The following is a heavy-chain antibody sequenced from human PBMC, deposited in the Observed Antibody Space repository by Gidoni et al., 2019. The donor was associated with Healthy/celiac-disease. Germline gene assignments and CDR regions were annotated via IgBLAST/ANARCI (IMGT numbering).Heavy chain of an antibody. Sequence: EVQLVEPGGGLVKPGGSLRLSCEDSGFTFNSYSMNWVRQAPGEGREWCSSNISSGITIYYEDSGEGRFTNSTDNAKNTLYLQMNNLKAEETAVYYCARDWYYDFWSGYSGYGMDVWGQGTTVTVSS. D-gene: IGHD3-3*01. CDR1: GFTFNSYS. CDR2: NISSGITI. J-gene: IGHJ6*02. V-gene: IGHV3-21*01. CDR3: ARDWYYDFWSGYSGYGMDV.